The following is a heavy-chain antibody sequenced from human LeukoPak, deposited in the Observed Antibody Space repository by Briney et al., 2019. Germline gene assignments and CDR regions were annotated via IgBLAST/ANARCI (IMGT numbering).Heavy chain of an antibody. Sequence: SETLSLTCAAYGGSFSGYYWSWIRQPPGKGLDWIGEINHSGITKYNPSLKSRVTMSVDTSKNQFSLKLTSVTAADTAVYYCASSYCSSTTCYDYWGQGTLVTVSP. J-gene: IGHJ4*02. CDR2: INHSGIT. CDR3: ASSYCSSTTCYDY. CDR1: GGSFSGYY. D-gene: IGHD2-2*01. V-gene: IGHV4-34*01.